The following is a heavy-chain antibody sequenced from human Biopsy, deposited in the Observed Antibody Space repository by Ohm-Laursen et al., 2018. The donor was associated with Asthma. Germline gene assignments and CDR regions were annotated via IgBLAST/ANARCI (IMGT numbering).Heavy chain of an antibody. V-gene: IGHV1-69*06. CDR2: ISPVFGST. Sequence: SVKVSCKASGGTFGNYAISWVRQAPELGLEWMGGISPVFGSTNIAQKFQGRVTISADIFTKTAYLEVSSLRSDDTAVYYCASPSSSREILYYYYNMDIWGQGTTVTV. CDR1: GGTFGNYA. J-gene: IGHJ6*02. D-gene: IGHD6-13*01. CDR3: ASPSSSREILYYYYNMDI.